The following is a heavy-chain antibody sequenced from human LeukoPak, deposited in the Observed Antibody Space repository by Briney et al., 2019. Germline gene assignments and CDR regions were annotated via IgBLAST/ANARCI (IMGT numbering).Heavy chain of an antibody. J-gene: IGHJ4*02. V-gene: IGHV4-59*01. CDR1: GGSISSYY. CDR2: IYYSGST. D-gene: IGHD3-22*01. CDR3: AKRTYFYDSSGYYFDY. Sequence: SETLSLTCTVSGGSISSYYWSWIRQPPGKGLECIGYIYYSGSTNYNPSLKSRVAISVDTSKNQFSLKLSSVTAADTSVYYCAKRTYFYDSSGYYFDYWGQGTLVNVSS.